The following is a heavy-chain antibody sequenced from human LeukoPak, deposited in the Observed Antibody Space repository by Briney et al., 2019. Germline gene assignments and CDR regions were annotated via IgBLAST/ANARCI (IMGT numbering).Heavy chain of an antibody. V-gene: IGHV4-59*01. J-gene: IGHJ4*02. CDR3: ARKGGHFDY. Sequence: PSETLSLTCTVSGGSIGYYYWSWIRQSPGKGLEWIGYIYYNGSTNYNPSLKSRVTISVDMSKNQFSLKVTSVTAADTAIYYCARKGGHFDYWGQGTLVTVSS. CDR1: GGSIGYYY. D-gene: IGHD2-15*01. CDR2: IYYNGST.